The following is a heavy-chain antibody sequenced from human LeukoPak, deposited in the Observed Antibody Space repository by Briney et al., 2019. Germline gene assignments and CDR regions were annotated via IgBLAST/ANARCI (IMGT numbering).Heavy chain of an antibody. CDR2: ISSSGSTI. Sequence: GGSLRLSCAASGFTFSDYYMSWIRQAPGKGLEWVSYISSSGSTICYADSAKGRFTISRDNAKNSLYLQMNSLRAEDTAVYYCATFKHYGDYFDYWGQGTLVTVSS. J-gene: IGHJ4*02. V-gene: IGHV3-11*01. D-gene: IGHD4-17*01. CDR1: GFTFSDYY. CDR3: ATFKHYGDYFDY.